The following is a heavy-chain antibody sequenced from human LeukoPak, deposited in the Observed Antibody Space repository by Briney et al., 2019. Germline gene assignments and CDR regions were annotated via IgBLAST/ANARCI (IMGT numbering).Heavy chain of an antibody. V-gene: IGHV3-23*01. J-gene: IGHJ3*02. CDR3: ARGGTMIVVALPFDI. CDR2: IRGGGDVA. D-gene: IGHD3-22*01. CDR1: AFTFSRFA. Sequence: PGGSLRLSCAASAFTFSRFAMSWVRQAPGKGLEWVSAIRGGGDVAYYADSVKGRFTISRDNAKNSLYLQMNSLRAEDTAVYYCARGGTMIVVALPFDIWGQGTMVTVSS.